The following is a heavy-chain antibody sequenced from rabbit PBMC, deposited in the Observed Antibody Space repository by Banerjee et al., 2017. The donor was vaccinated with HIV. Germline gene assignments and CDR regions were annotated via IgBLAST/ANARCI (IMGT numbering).Heavy chain of an antibody. CDR3: ARDYAGTTYQYFNL. CDR1: GFDFSSYG. V-gene: IGHV1S47*01. J-gene: IGHJ4*01. D-gene: IGHD8-1*01. CDR2: IGPVFGST. Sequence: QEQLVESGGGLVQPGGSLKLSCKASGFDFSSYGVSWVRQAPGKGLERIGSIGPVFGSTYYASGVNGRFTISSHTAQNTLYLQLNSLTAADTATYFCARDYAGTTYQYFNLWGQGTLVTVS.